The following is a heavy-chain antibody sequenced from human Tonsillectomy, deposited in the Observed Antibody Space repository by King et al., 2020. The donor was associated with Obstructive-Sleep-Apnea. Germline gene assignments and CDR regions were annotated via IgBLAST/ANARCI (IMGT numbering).Heavy chain of an antibody. Sequence: VQLQESGPGLVKPSETLSLSCTVSGGPITSYYWSWIRQPPGEGLEGIGDVAYSGSTKYNSSLKSRVTISVDTSKNQFSLKLSSVTAADTAVYYCARAEGYYYGMDVWGQGTTVTVSS. J-gene: IGHJ6*02. CDR3: ARAEGYYYGMDV. CDR1: GGPITSYY. CDR2: VAYSGST. V-gene: IGHV4-59*08.